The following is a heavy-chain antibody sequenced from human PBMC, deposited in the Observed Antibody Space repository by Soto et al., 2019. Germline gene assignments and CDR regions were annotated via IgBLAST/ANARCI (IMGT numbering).Heavy chain of an antibody. J-gene: IGHJ4*02. CDR3: ARDGGRHSGGIDY. Sequence: QGQLVQSGAEVKKPGSSVKVSCKASGGTFSSYSINWVRQAPGQGLEWMGEIIPIFGTANYAQKFQGRVKITADESTSTAYMELSSLRADDKAVYYCARDGGRHSGGIDYWGQGTLVTVSS. D-gene: IGHD1-26*01. V-gene: IGHV1-69*01. CDR1: GGTFSSYS. CDR2: IIPIFGTA.